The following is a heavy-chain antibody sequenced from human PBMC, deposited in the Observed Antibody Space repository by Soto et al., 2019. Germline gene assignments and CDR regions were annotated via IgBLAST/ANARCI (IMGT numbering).Heavy chain of an antibody. D-gene: IGHD2-15*01. Sequence: GESLKISCKASGYIFIDYWICWVRQMPGKGLEWMGIVYPRDSDTRYSPSFQGQVTISADRSTGTAFLQWRSLKASDTALYYCARPPLPGYSIHFNSWGQGTLVTVSS. J-gene: IGHJ4*02. V-gene: IGHV5-51*01. CDR3: ARPPLPGYSIHFNS. CDR2: VYPRDSDT. CDR1: GYIFIDYW.